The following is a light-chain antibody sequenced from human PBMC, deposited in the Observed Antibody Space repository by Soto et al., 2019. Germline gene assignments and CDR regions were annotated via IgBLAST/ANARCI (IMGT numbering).Light chain of an antibody. CDR2: GAS. J-gene: IGKJ2*01. Sequence: EIVLTQSPGTLSLSPGERATLSCRASQSVSSSYLAWYQQKPGRAPRLLIYGASSRATGIPDRFSGSGSGTDFTLTISSLEPEDFSVYYCQQYGSSPLYTFGQGTKLEIK. V-gene: IGKV3-20*01. CDR3: QQYGSSPLYT. CDR1: QSVSSSY.